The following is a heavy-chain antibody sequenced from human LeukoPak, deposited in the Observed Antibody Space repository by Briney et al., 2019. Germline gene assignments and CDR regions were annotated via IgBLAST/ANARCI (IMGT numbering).Heavy chain of an antibody. CDR2: IRSKANSYAT. CDR1: GFTFSGSA. J-gene: IGHJ4*02. V-gene: IGHV3-73*01. D-gene: IGHD3-22*01. Sequence: GGSLRLSCAASGFTFSGSAMHWVRQASGKGLEWVGRIRSKANSYATAYAASVKGRFTISRDDSKNTAYLQMNSLKTEDTAVYYCTRVYYDSSGYYGGFDYWGQGTLVTVSS. CDR3: TRVYYDSSGYYGGFDY.